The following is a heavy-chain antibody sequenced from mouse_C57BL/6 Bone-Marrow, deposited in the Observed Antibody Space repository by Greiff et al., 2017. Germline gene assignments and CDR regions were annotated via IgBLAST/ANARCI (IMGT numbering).Heavy chain of an antibody. CDR3: ARSDYGSSPWFAY. CDR1: GYTFTDYY. Sequence: VMVVESGAELVRPGASVKLSCKASGYTFTDYYINWVKQRPGQGLEWIARIYPGSGTTYYNEKFKGKATLTAEKTSSTSYMQLSSLTSEDAAVYFCARSDYGSSPWFAYWGQGTLVTVSA. J-gene: IGHJ3*01. CDR2: IYPGSGTT. D-gene: IGHD1-1*01. V-gene: IGHV1-76*01.